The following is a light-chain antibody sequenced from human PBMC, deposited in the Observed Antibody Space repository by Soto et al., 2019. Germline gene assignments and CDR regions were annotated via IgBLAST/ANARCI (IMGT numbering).Light chain of an antibody. Sequence: EIVFKHSPGTLSLTPGERATLSCRAIQSVSSSYLAWYQQKPGQAPRLLIYGASSRATGIPDRFSGSGSGTDFTLTISRLEPEDFAVYYCQQYCSATPVTFGQGTRLEIK. J-gene: IGKJ5*01. CDR3: QQYCSATPVT. CDR2: GAS. V-gene: IGKV3-20*01. CDR1: QSVSSSY.